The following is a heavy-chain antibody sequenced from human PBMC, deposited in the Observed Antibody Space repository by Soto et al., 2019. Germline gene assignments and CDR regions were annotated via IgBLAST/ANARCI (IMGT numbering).Heavy chain of an antibody. V-gene: IGHV1-24*01. J-gene: IGHJ4*02. CDR1: GYTLTELS. Sequence: ASVKVSCKVSGYTLTELSMHWVRQAPGKGLEWVGGFDPEDGETIYAQKFQGRVTMTEDTSTDTAYMELSSLRSEDTAVYYCATGGDIVVVITPPSFDYWGQGTLVTVSS. CDR2: FDPEDGET. D-gene: IGHD3-22*01. CDR3: ATGGDIVVVITPPSFDY.